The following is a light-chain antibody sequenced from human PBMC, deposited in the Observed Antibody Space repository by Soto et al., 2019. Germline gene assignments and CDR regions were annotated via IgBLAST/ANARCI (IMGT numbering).Light chain of an antibody. CDR1: SSDVGRYNY. J-gene: IGLJ1*01. CDR2: EVS. CDR3: GTWDSSLSPGGV. Sequence: QSVLTQPPSASGSPGQSVTISCTGTSSDVGRYNYISWYQQRPGKAPKLIIYEVSKRPSGVPDRLSGFKYGNTASLTVSGLQAEDEADYYCGTWDSSLSPGGVFGTGTKVTVL. V-gene: IGLV2-8*01.